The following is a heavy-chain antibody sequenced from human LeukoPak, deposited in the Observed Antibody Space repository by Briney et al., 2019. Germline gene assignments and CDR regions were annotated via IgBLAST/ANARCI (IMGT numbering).Heavy chain of an antibody. Sequence: SVKVSCKDSGCTFSSYAISWVRQAPGQGLEWMGWIIPIFGTANYAQKFQGRVTISTDESTSTAYMELSSLRSEDTAVYHCAREDRDYYYMDVWGKGTTVTVSS. CDR3: AREDRDYYYMDV. J-gene: IGHJ6*03. CDR2: IIPIFGTA. CDR1: GCTFSSYA. V-gene: IGHV1-69*05.